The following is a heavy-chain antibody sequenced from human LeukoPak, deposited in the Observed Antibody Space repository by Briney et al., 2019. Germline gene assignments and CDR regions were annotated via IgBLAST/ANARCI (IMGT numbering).Heavy chain of an antibody. V-gene: IGHV3-30-3*01. CDR3: ARGALWSGYFGPHPFDY. J-gene: IGHJ4*02. D-gene: IGHD3-3*01. CDR1: GFTSRGYA. Sequence: GGSLRLSCAASGFTSRGYAMDWVRQAPGKGLEWVAVISYDGGNKYYADSVKGRFTISRDNSKNTLYLQMNSLRAEDTAVYYCARGALWSGYFGPHPFDYWGQGTLVTVSS. CDR2: ISYDGGNK.